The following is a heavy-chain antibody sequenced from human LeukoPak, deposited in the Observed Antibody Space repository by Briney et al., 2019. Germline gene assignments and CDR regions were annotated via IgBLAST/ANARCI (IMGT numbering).Heavy chain of an antibody. CDR2: ISYDGSNK. Sequence: GGSLRLSCAASGFTFSSYAMHWVRQAPGKGLEWVAVISYDGSNKYYADSVKGRFTISRDNSKNTLYLQMNSLRAEDTAVYYCAKAWLQCLLGYWGQGTLVTVSS. CDR3: AKAWLQCLLGY. V-gene: IGHV3-30-3*01. CDR1: GFTFSSYA. D-gene: IGHD5-24*01. J-gene: IGHJ4*02.